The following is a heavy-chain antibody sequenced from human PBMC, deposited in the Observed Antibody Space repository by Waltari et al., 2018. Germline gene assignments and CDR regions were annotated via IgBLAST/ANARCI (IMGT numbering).Heavy chain of an antibody. Sequence: EVQLLESGGGLVQPGGSLRLSCAASGFTFGRYALSWVRQAPGKGLEWVSAISGSGGSTYYADSVKGRFTISRDNSKNTLYLQMNSLRAEDTAVYYCAKGVVVVTAPFDYWGQGTLVTVSS. V-gene: IGHV3-23*01. CDR3: AKGVVVVTAPFDY. D-gene: IGHD2-21*02. J-gene: IGHJ4*02. CDR1: GFTFGRYA. CDR2: ISGSGGST.